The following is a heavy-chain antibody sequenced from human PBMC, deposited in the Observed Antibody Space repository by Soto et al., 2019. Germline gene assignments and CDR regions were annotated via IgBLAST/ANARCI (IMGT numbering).Heavy chain of an antibody. V-gene: IGHV3-13*05. CDR1: GFTFSSYD. CDR3: ARKRARCESDCFFDY. Sequence: PGGSLRLSCAASGFTFSSYDMYWVRQTAGKGLEWVSTIGTTDDPYYSDSVKGRFTVSREDGKSSFYLQMNSLRIEDTAVYYCARKRARCESDCFFDYWGLGTLVTVSS. CDR2: IGTTDDP. J-gene: IGHJ4*02. D-gene: IGHD2-21*02.